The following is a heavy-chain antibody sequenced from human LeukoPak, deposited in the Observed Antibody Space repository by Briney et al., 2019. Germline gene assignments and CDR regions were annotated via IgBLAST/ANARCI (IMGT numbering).Heavy chain of an antibody. D-gene: IGHD3-9*01. CDR1: GYTFTSYD. CDR2: MNPNSGNT. V-gene: IGHV1-8*01. J-gene: IGHJ5*02. Sequence: ASVKVSCKASGYTFTSYDINCVRQATGQGLEWMGWMNPNSGNTGYAQKFQGRVTMTRNTSISTAYMELSSLRSEDTAVYYCARGDYDILTGYYSPWGQGTLVTVSS. CDR3: ARGDYDILTGYYSP.